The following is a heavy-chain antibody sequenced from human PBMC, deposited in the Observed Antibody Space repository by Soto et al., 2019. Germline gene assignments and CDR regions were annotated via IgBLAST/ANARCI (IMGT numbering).Heavy chain of an antibody. CDR3: ARDVGGSPSYGLDV. Sequence: QVQLQESGPGLVKPSQTLSLTCTVSGASLSSGGYYWSWIRHHPGKGLEWVGHIYFSGSPYYNPSLKSRVTISVDTSENQFSLKLISVTAADTAVYYCARDVGGSPSYGLDVWGQGTTVTVSS. D-gene: IGHD1-26*01. CDR2: IYFSGSP. CDR1: GASLSSGGYY. V-gene: IGHV4-31*03. J-gene: IGHJ6*02.